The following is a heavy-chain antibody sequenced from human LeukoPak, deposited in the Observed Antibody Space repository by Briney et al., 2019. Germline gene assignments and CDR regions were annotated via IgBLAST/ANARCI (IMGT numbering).Heavy chain of an antibody. D-gene: IGHD2-15*01. V-gene: IGHV3-48*03. CDR3: AREYCSGGSCATLLYYYYYGMDV. J-gene: IGHJ6*02. Sequence: GGSLRLSCAASRFTFSNYAMTWVRQAPGKGLEWVSYISSSGSTIYYADSVKGRFTISRDNAKNSLYLQMNSLRAEDTAVYYCAREYCSGGSCATLLYYYYYGMDVWGQGTTVTVSS. CDR2: ISSSGSTI. CDR1: RFTFSNYA.